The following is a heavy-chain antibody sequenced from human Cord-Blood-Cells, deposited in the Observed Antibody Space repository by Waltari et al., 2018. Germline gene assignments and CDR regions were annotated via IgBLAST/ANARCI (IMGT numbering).Heavy chain of an antibody. Sequence: QVQLQQLVAGLLTAPVTLSLTCAVYGVSFSGYYWSWIRQPPGKGLEWIGEINHSGSTNYNPSLKSRVTISVDTSKNQFSLKLSSVTAADTAVYYCARAPLSWYFDLWGRGTLVTVSS. CDR2: INHSGST. V-gene: IGHV4-34*01. CDR3: ARAPLSWYFDL. CDR1: GVSFSGYY. J-gene: IGHJ2*01.